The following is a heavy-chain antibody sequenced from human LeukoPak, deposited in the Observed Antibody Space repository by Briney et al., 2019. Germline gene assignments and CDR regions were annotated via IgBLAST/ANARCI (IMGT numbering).Heavy chain of an antibody. CDR1: GYTFTSYG. CDR3: ARVVSYGYSHYYYMDV. Sequence: GASVKVSCKASGYTFTSYGISWVRQAPGQGLEWMGWISAYNGNTNYAQKLQGRVTMTTDTSTSTAYMELRSLRSDDTAVYYCARVVSYGYSHYYYMDVWGKGTTVTISS. CDR2: ISAYNGNT. J-gene: IGHJ6*03. D-gene: IGHD5-18*01. V-gene: IGHV1-18*01.